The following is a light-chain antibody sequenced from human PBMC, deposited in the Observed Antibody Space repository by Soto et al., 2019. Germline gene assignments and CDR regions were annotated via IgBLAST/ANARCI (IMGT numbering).Light chain of an antibody. CDR1: SSNIGNND. Sequence: QSVLTQAPSVSAAPGQKVTISCSGSSSNIGNNDVSWYQQLPGTAPKLLIYKNNKRPSGIPDRFSGSKSGTSATLAITGLQTGDEADYYCGAWDSSLSAGVFGGGTKLTVL. CDR2: KNN. J-gene: IGLJ3*02. V-gene: IGLV1-51*02. CDR3: GAWDSSLSAGV.